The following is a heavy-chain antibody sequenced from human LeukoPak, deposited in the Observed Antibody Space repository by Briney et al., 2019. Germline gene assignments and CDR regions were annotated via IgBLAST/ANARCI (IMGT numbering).Heavy chain of an antibody. V-gene: IGHV1-69*13. CDR1: GGTFSSYA. CDR3: ARGSGSGGRDDY. D-gene: IGHD2-15*01. J-gene: IGHJ4*02. CDR2: IIPIFGTA. Sequence: GASVKVSCEASGGTFSSYAISWVRQAPGQGLEWMGGIIPIFGTANYAQKFQGRVTITADESTSTAYMELSSLRSEDTAVYYCARGSGSGGRDDYWGQGTLVTVSS.